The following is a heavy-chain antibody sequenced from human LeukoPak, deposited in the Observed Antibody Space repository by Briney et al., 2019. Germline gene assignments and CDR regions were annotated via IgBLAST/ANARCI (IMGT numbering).Heavy chain of an antibody. CDR1: GFTFSRYS. CDR2: ISSSSSYI. J-gene: IGHJ4*02. CDR3: ARARSPAAIVDFDY. Sequence: GGSLRLSCAASGFTFSRYSMNWVRQAPGKGLEWVSSISSSSSYIYYADSVKGRFTISRDNAKNSLYLQMNSLRAEDTAVYYCARARSPAAIVDFDYWGQGTLVTVSS. V-gene: IGHV3-21*01. D-gene: IGHD2-2*01.